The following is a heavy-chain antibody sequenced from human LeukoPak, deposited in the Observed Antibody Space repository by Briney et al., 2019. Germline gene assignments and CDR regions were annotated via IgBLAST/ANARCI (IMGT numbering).Heavy chain of an antibody. CDR2: IIPIFGTA. V-gene: IGHV1-69*13. D-gene: IGHD3-22*01. CDR1: GYTFTSYY. J-gene: IGHJ6*02. CDR3: ARDLRYYDSSGSTGYYYGMDV. Sequence: GASVKVSCKASGYTFTSYYMHWVRQAPGQGLEWMGGIIPIFGTANYAQKFQGRVTITADESTSTAYMELSSLRSEDTAVYYCARDLRYYDSSGSTGYYYGMDVWGQGTTVTVSS.